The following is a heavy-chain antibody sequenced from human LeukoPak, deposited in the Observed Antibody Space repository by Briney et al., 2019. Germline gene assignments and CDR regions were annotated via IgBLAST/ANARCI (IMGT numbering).Heavy chain of an antibody. D-gene: IGHD6-6*01. CDR3: ARVPEQLVGFDY. CDR1: GGSFSGYY. J-gene: IGHJ4*02. CDR2: INHSGST. V-gene: IGHV4-34*01. Sequence: SETLSLTCAVYGGSFSGYYWSWIRQPPGKGLEWVGEINHSGSTNYNPSLKSRVTISVDTSKNQFSLKLSSVTAADTAVYYCARVPEQLVGFDYWGQGTLVTVSS.